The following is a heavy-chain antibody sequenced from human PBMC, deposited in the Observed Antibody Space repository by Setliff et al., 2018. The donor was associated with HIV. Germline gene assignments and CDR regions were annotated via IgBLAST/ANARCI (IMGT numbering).Heavy chain of an antibody. Sequence: SETLSLTCTVSSGPFSSRHYWGWIRQSPGEGLEWIGSVPYSGTTYYNPSLRSRVTLSVDTSKNQFSLILSSVTAADTATYYCARHQSGYNFSPFDNWGLVSLVTVSS. CDR3: ARHQSGYNFSPFDN. V-gene: IGHV4-39*01. D-gene: IGHD5-12*01. J-gene: IGHJ4*02. CDR2: VPYSGTT. CDR1: SGPFSSRHY.